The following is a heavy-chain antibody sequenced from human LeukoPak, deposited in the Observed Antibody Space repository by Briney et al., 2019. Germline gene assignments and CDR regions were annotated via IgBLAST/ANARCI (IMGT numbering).Heavy chain of an antibody. CDR2: IWYDGSNG. J-gene: IGHJ4*02. V-gene: IGHV3-33*06. CDR1: GFTFSNYG. CDR3: AKAGVVGGGIPFDY. Sequence: PGRSLRLSCAASGFTFSNYGMHWVRQAPGKGLEWVAVIWYDGSNGYYADSVKGRFTISRDNSKNTLYLQMNSLRAEDTAVYYCAKAGVVGGGIPFDYWGQGTLVTVSS. D-gene: IGHD1-26*01.